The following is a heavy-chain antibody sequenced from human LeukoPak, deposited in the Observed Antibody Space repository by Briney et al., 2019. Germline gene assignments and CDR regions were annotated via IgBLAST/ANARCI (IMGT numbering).Heavy chain of an antibody. Sequence: GASVKVSCKASGYTFTSYGISWVRQAPGQGLEWMGWISAYNGNTNYAQKLQGRVTMTTDTSTSTAYMELRSLRSDDTAVYYCARGPDYDFWSGYSQRPNYYMDVWGKGTTVTVSS. CDR1: GYTFTSYG. D-gene: IGHD3-3*01. CDR3: ARGPDYDFWSGYSQRPNYYMDV. CDR2: ISAYNGNT. J-gene: IGHJ6*03. V-gene: IGHV1-18*01.